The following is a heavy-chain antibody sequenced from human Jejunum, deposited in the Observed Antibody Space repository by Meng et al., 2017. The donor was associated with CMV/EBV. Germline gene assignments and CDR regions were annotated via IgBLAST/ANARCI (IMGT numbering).Heavy chain of an antibody. V-gene: IGHV4-4*07. J-gene: IGHJ4*02. Sequence: QVRRRESGPGLVKPSETLSLSCTVSGCSVNNYYWSWIRQSAGKGLEWIGRFYSSDTYNYHPSLDSRVTMSLDTSKNQFSLNLRSVTAADTATYYCARGPGASTREGFDYWGLGTLVTVSS. CDR3: ARGPGASTREGFDY. D-gene: IGHD1-26*01. CDR2: FYSSDTY. CDR1: GCSVNNYY.